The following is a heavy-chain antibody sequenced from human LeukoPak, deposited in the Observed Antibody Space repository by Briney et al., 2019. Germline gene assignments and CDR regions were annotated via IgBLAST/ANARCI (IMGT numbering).Heavy chain of an antibody. CDR2: INSDGSTT. J-gene: IGHJ4*02. D-gene: IGHD3-22*01. CDR3: ARGHHYYDSSAYYY. V-gene: IGHV3-74*01. Sequence: GGSLRLSCAAFGFTFISYWMHWVRQAPGKGLVWVSRINSDGSTTSYAASVKGRFTISRDTAKNTLYLQMNSLRAEDTAAYYCARGHHYYDSSAYYYWGQGTLVTVSS. CDR1: GFTFISYW.